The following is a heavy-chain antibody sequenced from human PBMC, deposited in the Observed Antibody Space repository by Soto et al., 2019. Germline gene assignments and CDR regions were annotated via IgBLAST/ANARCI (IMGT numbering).Heavy chain of an antibody. V-gene: IGHV1-18*01. CDR1: GYTFASYA. J-gene: IGHJ4*02. Sequence: QVQLVQSGAEVKKPGASVKVSCKASGYTFASYAISWMRQAPGQGLEWMGWISAYNGNTNYAQKLLGRVTMTTDTSTSTAYMQLMSLRTDDTAVYYCARDPPPPDYWGQGTLVTVSS. CDR2: ISAYNGNT. CDR3: ARDPPPPDY.